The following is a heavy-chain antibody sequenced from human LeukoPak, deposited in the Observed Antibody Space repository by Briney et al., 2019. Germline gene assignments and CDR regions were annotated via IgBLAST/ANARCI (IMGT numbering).Heavy chain of an antibody. V-gene: IGHV4-39*07. CDR3: ARVSRGSPYGMDV. CDR2: IYYSGST. CDR1: GGSISSSSYY. D-gene: IGHD3-10*01. Sequence: NPSESLSLTCTVSGGSISSSSYYWGWIRQPPGKGLEGIGSIYYSGSTYYNPSLKSRVTISVDTSKNQFSLKLSSVTAADTAVYYCARVSRGSPYGMDVWGQGTTVTVSS. J-gene: IGHJ6*02.